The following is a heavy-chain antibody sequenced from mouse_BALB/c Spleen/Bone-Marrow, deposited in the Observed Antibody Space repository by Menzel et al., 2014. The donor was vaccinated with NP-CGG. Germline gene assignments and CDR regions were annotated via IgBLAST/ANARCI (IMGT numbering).Heavy chain of an antibody. D-gene: IGHD1-2*01. CDR1: GYTFTNYY. CDR2: INPSHGVT. V-gene: IGHV1S81*02. J-gene: IGHJ1*01. Sequence: VQLQQSGAELVKPGASVKLSCKVSGYTFTNYYVYWVKQRPGQGLEWIGEINPSHGVTNFNEKFMIKATLTVDSSSSTAYMHLSSLTSEDSAVYYCTRSGFYGYGTYFDVWGAGTTVTVSS. CDR3: TRSGFYGYGTYFDV.